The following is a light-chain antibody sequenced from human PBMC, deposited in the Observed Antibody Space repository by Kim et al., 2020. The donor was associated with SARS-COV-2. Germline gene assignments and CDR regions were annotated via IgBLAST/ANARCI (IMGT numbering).Light chain of an antibody. CDR3: QVWDSSSDQYV. CDR2: YDS. Sequence: SSELTQPPSVSVAPGKTARITCGGNNIGGKSVHWYQQKPGQAPVLVIYYDSDRPSGIPERFSGSNSGNTATLTISRVEAGDEADYYCQVWDSSSDQYVFG. J-gene: IGLJ1*01. CDR1: NIGGKS. V-gene: IGLV3-21*04.